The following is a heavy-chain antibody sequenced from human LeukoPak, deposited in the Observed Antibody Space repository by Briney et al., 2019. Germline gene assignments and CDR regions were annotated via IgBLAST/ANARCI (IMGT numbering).Heavy chain of an antibody. D-gene: IGHD2/OR15-2a*01. Sequence: SATLSLTCTVSGGSISSYYWSWIRQPPGKGLEWIGYIYYTGSTNYNLSLKGRVIISVDTSKNQFSLKLNSVTAADTAVYFCARHSMSPPNFDYWGQGTLVTVSS. CDR1: GGSISSYY. CDR3: ARHSMSPPNFDY. CDR2: IYYTGST. V-gene: IGHV4-59*08. J-gene: IGHJ4*02.